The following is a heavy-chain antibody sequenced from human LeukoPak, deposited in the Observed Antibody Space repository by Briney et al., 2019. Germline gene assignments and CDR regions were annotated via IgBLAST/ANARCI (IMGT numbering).Heavy chain of an antibody. CDR1: GGSISSSSYY. J-gene: IGHJ4*02. Sequence: SETLSPTCTVSGGSISSSSYYWGWIRQPPGKGLEWIGSIYYSGSTYYNPSLKSRVTISVDTSKNQFSLKLSSVTAADTAVYYCAREAGEMATIRGYFDYWGQGTLVTVSS. CDR3: AREAGEMATIRGYFDY. V-gene: IGHV4-39*07. CDR2: IYYSGST. D-gene: IGHD5-24*01.